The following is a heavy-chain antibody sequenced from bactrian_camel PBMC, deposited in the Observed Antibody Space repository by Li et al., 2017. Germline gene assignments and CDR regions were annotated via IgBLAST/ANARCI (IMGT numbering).Heavy chain of an antibody. CDR3: AEGRGSRGEHCYSLNY. CDR1: GNTGNC. CDR2: IGSDGKT. V-gene: IGHV3S53*01. J-gene: IGHJ4*01. D-gene: IGHD6*01. Sequence: HVQLVESGGDSVQAGGSLRLSCVASGNTGNCMGWFRQASQDKEREAVAVIGSDGKTNYADSVKGRFTISKDSAKNTVYLQMNNLQPEDTATYYCAEGRGSRGEHCYSLNYWGQGTQVTVS.